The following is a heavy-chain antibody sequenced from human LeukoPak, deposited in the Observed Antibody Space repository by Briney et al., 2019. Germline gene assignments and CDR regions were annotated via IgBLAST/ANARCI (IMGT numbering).Heavy chain of an antibody. D-gene: IGHD6-13*01. CDR3: ASLLESAAEKFDY. CDR2: IYYTGGT. V-gene: IGHV4-39*01. Sequence: PSETLSLTCSVSGGSISTTTNYWSWIRQPPGRGLECIGTIYYTGGTDYNPSLKSRVAISIDTAKNQFTLQLSSVTAADTAVYYCASLLESAAEKFDYWGEGALITVSS. CDR1: GGSISTTTNY. J-gene: IGHJ4*02.